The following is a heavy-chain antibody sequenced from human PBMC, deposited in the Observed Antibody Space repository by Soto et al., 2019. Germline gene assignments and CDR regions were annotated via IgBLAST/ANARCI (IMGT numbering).Heavy chain of an antibody. CDR3: ARTDYGDTPSNYYYYYMDG. Sequence: QVQLQESGPGLVKPSQTLSLTCTVSGGSISSGGYYWSWIRQHPGQGLEWIGYIDYIGSTSYNPSLRSRVTIAVDTSKNQFSLKLSFLTAADTAVYYCARTDYGDTPSNYYYYYMDGWGKGTTVTVSS. CDR1: GGSISSGGYY. V-gene: IGHV4-31*03. J-gene: IGHJ6*03. CDR2: IDYIGST. D-gene: IGHD4-17*01.